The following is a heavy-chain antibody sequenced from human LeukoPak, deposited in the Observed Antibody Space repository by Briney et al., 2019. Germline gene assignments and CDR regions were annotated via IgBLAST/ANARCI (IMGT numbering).Heavy chain of an antibody. D-gene: IGHD3-10*01. CDR2: INHSGST. CDR1: GGSFSGYY. Sequence: PSETLSLTCAVYGGSFSGYYWSWIRQPPGKGLEWIGEINHSGSTNYNPSLKSRVTISVDTSKNQFSLKLSSVTAADTAVYYCAGVGGSYYYGSGSYELYNWFDPWGQGTLVTVSS. V-gene: IGHV4-34*01. CDR3: AGVGGSYYYGSGSYELYNWFDP. J-gene: IGHJ5*02.